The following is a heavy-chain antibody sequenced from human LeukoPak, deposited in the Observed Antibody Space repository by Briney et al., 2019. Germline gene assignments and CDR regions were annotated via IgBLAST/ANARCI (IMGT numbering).Heavy chain of an antibody. CDR3: ASTGRSGEFYFDY. Sequence: SETLSLTCTVSGGSISSSSYYWGWIRQPPGQGLEWIGSIYYSGSTYYNPSLKSRVTISVDTSKNQFSLKLSSVTAADTAVYYCASTGRSGEFYFDYWGQGTLVTVSS. CDR2: IYYSGST. D-gene: IGHD3-16*01. J-gene: IGHJ4*02. CDR1: GGSISSSSYY. V-gene: IGHV4-39*01.